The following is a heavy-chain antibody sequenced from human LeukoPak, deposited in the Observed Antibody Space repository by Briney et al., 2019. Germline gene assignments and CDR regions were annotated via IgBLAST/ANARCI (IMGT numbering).Heavy chain of an antibody. V-gene: IGHV3-48*03. Sequence: GGSLRLSCATSGFTFSSYEMNWVRQAPGKGLEWISYITTSGTSTYYADSVKGRFTISRDNGKTALSLQMNSLRAADTAVYYCVVHCATSCYWGQGTLVTVSS. CDR1: GFTFSSYE. CDR2: ITTSGTST. J-gene: IGHJ4*02. CDR3: VVHCATSCY. D-gene: IGHD2-21*01.